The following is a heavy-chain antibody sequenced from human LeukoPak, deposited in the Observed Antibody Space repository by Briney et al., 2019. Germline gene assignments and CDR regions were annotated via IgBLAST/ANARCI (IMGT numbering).Heavy chain of an antibody. CDR1: GFTFSSYE. CDR2: ISSSGSTI. V-gene: IGHV3-48*03. D-gene: IGHD2-2*01. CDR3: ARDGAGYCSSTSCYFGEEYYYYYGMDV. Sequence: PGGSLRLSCAASGFTFSSYEMNWVRQAPGKGLEWVSYISSSGSTIYYADSVKGRFTISRDNAKNSLYLQMNSLRAEDTAVYYCARDGAGYCSSTSCYFGEEYYYYYGMDVWGKGTTVTVSP. J-gene: IGHJ6*04.